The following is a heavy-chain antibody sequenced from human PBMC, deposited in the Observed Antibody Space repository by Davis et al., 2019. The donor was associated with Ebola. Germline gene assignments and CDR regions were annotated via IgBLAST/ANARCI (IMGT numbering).Heavy chain of an antibody. Sequence: ASVQVSCKASAYTFTSYGISWVRQAPGQGLEWMGCISAYNGNTNYAQKLQCRVTMTTDTSTSTAYMELRSLRSADTAVYYCAHLFAVVGVGVWFDPWGQGTLVTVSS. D-gene: IGHD1-26*01. J-gene: IGHJ5*02. CDR2: ISAYNGNT. CDR3: AHLFAVVGVGVWFDP. CDR1: AYTFTSYG. V-gene: IGHV1-18*01.